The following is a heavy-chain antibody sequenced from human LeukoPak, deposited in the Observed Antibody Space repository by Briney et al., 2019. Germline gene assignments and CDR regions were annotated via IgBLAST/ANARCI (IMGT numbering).Heavy chain of an antibody. J-gene: IGHJ4*02. CDR1: GFTFINHA. CDR3: AKDHNDFWSGYPPN. V-gene: IGHV3-23*01. Sequence: GGSLRLSYAGSGFTFINHAMIWVRQAPGKGLEWVSAIGGSGGVTYYADSVRGRFTISRDNSKNTLCLQMNSLRADDTAVYYCAKDHNDFWSGYPPNWGQGTLVTVSS. D-gene: IGHD3-3*01. CDR2: IGGSGGVT.